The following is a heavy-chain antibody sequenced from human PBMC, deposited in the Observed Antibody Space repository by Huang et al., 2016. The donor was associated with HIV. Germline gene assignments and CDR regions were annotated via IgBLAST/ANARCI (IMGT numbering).Heavy chain of an antibody. V-gene: IGHV3-53*01. J-gene: IGHJ4*02. Sequence: EVQLVESGGGLIQPGGSRRLSCAASVFTVSTNYMTWVRQAPGKGLECVSRIDSGGTTYVADSVKGRFTISRDDTENTLYLHMTSLRAGDTAVYYCAKEGDTGAALGYWGQGTLVTVS. CDR2: IDSGGTT. D-gene: IGHD2-8*02. CDR1: VFTVSTNY. CDR3: AKEGDTGAALGY.